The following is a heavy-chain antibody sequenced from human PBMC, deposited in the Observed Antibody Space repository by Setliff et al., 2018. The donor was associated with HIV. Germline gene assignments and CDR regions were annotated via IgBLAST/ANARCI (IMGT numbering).Heavy chain of an antibody. CDR3: ARAPTHYFGNNKSSWPDAFDI. Sequence: PSETLSLTCTVSGGSISSSSYYWGWIRQPPGKGLEWIGSIYYSGSTYYNPSLKSRVTISVDTSKNQFSLKLSSVTAADTAVYYCARAPTHYFGNNKSSWPDAFDIWGLGTMVTVSS. CDR2: IYYSGST. D-gene: IGHD3-10*01. J-gene: IGHJ3*02. V-gene: IGHV4-39*07. CDR1: GGSISSSSYY.